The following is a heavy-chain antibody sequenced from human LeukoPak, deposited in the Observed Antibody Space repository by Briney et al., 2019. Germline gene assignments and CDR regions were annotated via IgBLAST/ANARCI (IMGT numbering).Heavy chain of an antibody. V-gene: IGHV3-23*01. Sequence: GGSLRLSRAASGFTFSSFAMTWVRQAPGKGLEWVSAITGSGDSTYYADSVKGRFTISRDNSKNTLYLQMNSLRPEDTAVYYCAKRPDDYSYGMDVWGQGTTVTVSS. CDR3: AKRPDDYSYGMDV. CDR1: GFTFSSFA. J-gene: IGHJ6*02. CDR2: ITGSGDST.